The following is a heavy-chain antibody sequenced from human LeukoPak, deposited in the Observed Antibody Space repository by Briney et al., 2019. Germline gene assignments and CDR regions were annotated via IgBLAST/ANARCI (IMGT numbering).Heavy chain of an antibody. V-gene: IGHV3-9*01. D-gene: IGHD3-10*01. Sequence: SGGSLRPSCAASGFTFDVYAMHWVRQAPGKGLEWVSSISWKSGSIVYADSVKGRFTISRDNAKNSLYLQMNSLRTEDTALYYCARDGGSEGSYYYYGMDVWGQGTTVTVSS. CDR1: GFTFDVYA. J-gene: IGHJ6*02. CDR3: ARDGGSEGSYYYYGMDV. CDR2: ISWKSGSI.